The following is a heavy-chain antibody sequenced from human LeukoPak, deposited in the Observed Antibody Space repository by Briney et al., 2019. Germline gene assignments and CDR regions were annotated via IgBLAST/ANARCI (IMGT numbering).Heavy chain of an antibody. CDR3: AKDKHSYGFYAFDY. Sequence: GGSLRLSCAASGFTFDDYAMHWVRQAPGKGLEWVSVISWNSGSIGYADSVKGRFTISRDNAKNSLYLQMNSLRAEDMALYYCAKDKHSYGFYAFDYWGQGTLVTVSS. J-gene: IGHJ4*02. D-gene: IGHD5-18*01. CDR2: ISWNSGSI. CDR1: GFTFDDYA. V-gene: IGHV3-9*03.